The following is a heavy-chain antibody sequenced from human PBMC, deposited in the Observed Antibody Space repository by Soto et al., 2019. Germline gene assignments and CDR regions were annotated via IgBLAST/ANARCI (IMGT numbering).Heavy chain of an antibody. Sequence: QVQLVQSGAEVMKPGASVKVSCKACGYTFTSYGISWVRQAPGQGLEWMGWISGYNGNTNYAQKLQGRVTLTTDTSTKTAYMELRSLKSDDTAVYYCARGGTYGDYVAYWGQGTLVTVSS. CDR1: GYTFTSYG. J-gene: IGHJ4*02. D-gene: IGHD4-17*01. V-gene: IGHV1-18*01. CDR3: ARGGTYGDYVAY. CDR2: ISGYNGNT.